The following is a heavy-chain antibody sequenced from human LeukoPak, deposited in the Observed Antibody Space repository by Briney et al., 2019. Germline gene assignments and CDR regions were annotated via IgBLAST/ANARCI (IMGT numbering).Heavy chain of an antibody. V-gene: IGHV3-53*01. CDR1: GFTVISNY. CDR2: SISGGST. J-gene: IGHJ6*03. CDR3: ASGSGSYRTPYYYMDV. D-gene: IGHD3-10*01. Sequence: GGSLRLSCAASGFTVISNYMSWVRPAPGKGLERVSVSISGGSTYYADSVKGRFTISRDNYKYTLYLQMNSLRAEDTSVYVCASGSGSYRTPYYYMDVWGTGTTVTVSS.